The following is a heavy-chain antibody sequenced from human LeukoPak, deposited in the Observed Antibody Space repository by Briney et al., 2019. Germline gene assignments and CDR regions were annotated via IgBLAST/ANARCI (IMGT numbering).Heavy chain of an antibody. CDR1: GFTFSSYA. V-gene: IGHV3-23*01. CDR2: ISGSGGST. Sequence: GGSLGLSCAASGFTFSSYAMSWVRQAPGKGLEWVSAISGSGGSTYYADSVKGRFTISRDNSKNTLYLQMNSLRAEDTAVYYCAKVMMEDTSYGPHGYWGQGTLVTVSS. CDR3: AKVMMEDTSYGPHGY. D-gene: IGHD2/OR15-2a*01. J-gene: IGHJ4*02.